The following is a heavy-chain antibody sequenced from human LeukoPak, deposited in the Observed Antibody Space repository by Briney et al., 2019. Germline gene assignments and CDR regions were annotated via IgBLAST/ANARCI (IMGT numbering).Heavy chain of an antibody. CDR3: AKGRYYDSRAYYSLDYFDY. V-gene: IGHV3-23*01. J-gene: IGHJ4*02. CDR2: ITGGGGST. Sequence: GGSLRLACAASGFTFDSYVMNWVRQAPGKGLEWVSAITGGGGSTYYADSVKGRFTISRDNSKNTLYLQMNSLRAEDTAVYYCAKGRYYDSRAYYSLDYFDYWGQGALVTVSS. CDR1: GFTFDSYV. D-gene: IGHD3-22*01.